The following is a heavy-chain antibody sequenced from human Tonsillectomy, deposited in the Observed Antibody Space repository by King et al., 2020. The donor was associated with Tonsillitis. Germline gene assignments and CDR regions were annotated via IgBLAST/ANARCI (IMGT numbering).Heavy chain of an antibody. D-gene: IGHD5-18*01. V-gene: IGHV3-30*18. CDR2: TSYDGSNK. CDR1: GFTFSNYG. J-gene: IGHJ6*02. Sequence: VQLVESGGGVVQPGRSLRLSCAASGFTFSNYGMHWVRQAPGKGLEWVAVTSYDGSNKYYADSVRGRFTLSRDNSENTLYLQMNSLRAEDTAVYYCAKDRGDVDPGSYGMDVWGQGTTVTVSS. CDR3: AKDRGDVDPGSYGMDV.